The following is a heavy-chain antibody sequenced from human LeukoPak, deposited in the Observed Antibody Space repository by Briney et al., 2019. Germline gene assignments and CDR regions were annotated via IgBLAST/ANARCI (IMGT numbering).Heavy chain of an antibody. V-gene: IGHV3-21*01. CDR3: ARVPATYYYDSSGYYSPDY. D-gene: IGHD3-22*01. J-gene: IGHJ4*02. Sequence: GGSLRLSCAASGFTFSSYSMNWVRQAPGKGLEWVSSISSSSSYIYYAGSVKGRYTISRDNAKNSLYLQMNSLRAEDTAVYYCARVPATYYYDSSGYYSPDYWGQGTLVTVSS. CDR2: ISSSSSYI. CDR1: GFTFSSYS.